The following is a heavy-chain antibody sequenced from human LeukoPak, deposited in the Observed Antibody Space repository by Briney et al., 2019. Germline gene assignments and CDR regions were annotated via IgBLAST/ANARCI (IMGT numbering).Heavy chain of an antibody. D-gene: IGHD5-12*01. J-gene: IGHJ3*02. Sequence: SETLSLTCTVSAGSISSYYWSWIRQPPGKGLEWIGYIYYSGSTNYNPSLKSRVTISVDTSKNQFSLKLSSVTAADTAVYYCARGGSGYDDAFDIWGQGTMVTVS. CDR1: AGSISSYY. CDR3: ARGGSGYDDAFDI. V-gene: IGHV4-59*01. CDR2: IYYSGST.